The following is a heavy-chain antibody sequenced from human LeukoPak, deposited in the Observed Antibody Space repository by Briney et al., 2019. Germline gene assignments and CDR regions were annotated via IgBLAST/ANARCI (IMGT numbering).Heavy chain of an antibody. J-gene: IGHJ5*02. CDR3: AKDPHYYDISAWFDP. V-gene: IGHV3-30*18. D-gene: IGHD3-22*01. Sequence: GGSLRLSCAASGFTFSNYGMHWVRQAPGKGLEWVAVISYDGSNKYYADSVKGRFTISRDNSKNTLYLQMNSLRAEDTAVYYCAKDPHYYDISAWFDPWGQGTLVTVSS. CDR1: GFTFSNYG. CDR2: ISYDGSNK.